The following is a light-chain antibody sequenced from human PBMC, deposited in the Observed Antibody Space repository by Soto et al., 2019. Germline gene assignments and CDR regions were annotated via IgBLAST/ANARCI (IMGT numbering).Light chain of an antibody. J-gene: IGKJ1*01. CDR1: QNIQRW. V-gene: IGKV1-5*03. Sequence: DIQMTQSPSTVSACVGDRITITCRASQNIQRWLAWYQQKPGKAPKLLIYKASSLERGVPSRFSAGGSGVEFTLKISSVQPEDFATYHCLQYHSDWTFGQGTKGDIK. CDR3: LQYHSDWT. CDR2: KAS.